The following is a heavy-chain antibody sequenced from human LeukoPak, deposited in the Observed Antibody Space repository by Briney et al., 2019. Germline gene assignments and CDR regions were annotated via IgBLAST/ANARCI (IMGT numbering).Heavy chain of an antibody. D-gene: IGHD4-17*01. J-gene: IGHJ4*02. Sequence: SETLSLTCTVSGGPISSFYWSWIRQSPGKGLEWIGYNYYSGSANYNPSLKSRVTISVDASKNQFSLKLSSVTAADTAVYYCARGDYGDSDYWGQGILATVSS. CDR3: ARGDYGDSDY. CDR1: GGPISSFY. V-gene: IGHV4-59*01. CDR2: NYYSGSA.